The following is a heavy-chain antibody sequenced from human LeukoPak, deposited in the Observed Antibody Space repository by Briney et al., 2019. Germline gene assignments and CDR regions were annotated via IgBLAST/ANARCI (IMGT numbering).Heavy chain of an antibody. Sequence: PGGSLRLSCAASGFTFSNYWMTWVRQAPGRGLEWVANIKQDGSEKYYVDSVKGRFTISRDNAKNSLYLQMNSLRAEDTAVYYSAREVHEYQLLNNWFDPWGQGTLVTVSS. CDR1: GFTFSNYW. J-gene: IGHJ5*02. D-gene: IGHD2-2*01. CDR2: IKQDGSEK. V-gene: IGHV3-7*01. CDR3: AREVHEYQLLNNWFDP.